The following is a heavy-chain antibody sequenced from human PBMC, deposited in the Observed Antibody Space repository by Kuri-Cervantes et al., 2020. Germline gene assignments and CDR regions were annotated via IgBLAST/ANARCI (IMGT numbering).Heavy chain of an antibody. CDR1: GASVSSGSYY. CDR2: IYYTGAT. CDR3: ARLETALDY. J-gene: IGHJ4*02. D-gene: IGHD5-24*01. V-gene: IGHV4-61*01. Sequence: SETLSLTCFVSGASVSSGSYYWSWIRQPPGKGLEWIGYIYYTGATNYNPSLKSRITISADASKNQFSLRLTSVTAADTALYYCARLETALDYWGQGTLVTVSS.